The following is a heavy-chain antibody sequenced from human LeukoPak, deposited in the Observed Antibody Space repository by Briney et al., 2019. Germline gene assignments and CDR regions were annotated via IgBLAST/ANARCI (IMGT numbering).Heavy chain of an antibody. Sequence: GGSLRLSCAASGFTFSSYWMRWVRQAPGNGLEWVANIKQDGSEKYDVDSVKGRFTISRDNAKNSLYLQMNSLRAEDTAVYYCARARTRGYSGYGEGYWGQGTLVTVSS. CDR2: IKQDGSEK. D-gene: IGHD5-12*01. J-gene: IGHJ4*02. CDR1: GFTFSSYW. CDR3: ARARTRGYSGYGEGY. V-gene: IGHV3-7*03.